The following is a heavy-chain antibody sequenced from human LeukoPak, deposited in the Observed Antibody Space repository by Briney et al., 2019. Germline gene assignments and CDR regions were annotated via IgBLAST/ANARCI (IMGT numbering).Heavy chain of an antibody. CDR3: AKGESILVRGVLDY. D-gene: IGHD3-10*01. Sequence: GGSLRLSCAASGFTFNNYWMMWVRQAPGKGLEWVANIREDGSEKNYVDSVKGRFTISRDNAKISLYLQMNSLRAEDTAVYYCAKGESILVRGVLDYWGQGTLVTVSS. V-gene: IGHV3-7*03. CDR1: GFTFNNYW. J-gene: IGHJ4*02. CDR2: IREDGSEK.